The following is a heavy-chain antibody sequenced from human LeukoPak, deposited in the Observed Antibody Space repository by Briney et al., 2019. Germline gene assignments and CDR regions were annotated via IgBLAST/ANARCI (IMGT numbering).Heavy chain of an antibody. V-gene: IGHV4-39*01. J-gene: IGHJ4*02. CDR2: IYYNGIT. CDR3: ARQPTVKRGAVASNFDY. D-gene: IGHD6-19*01. Sequence: SETLSLTCIVSGGLLTSTIHYWAWIRQPPGQGLEWLSSIYYNGITYYNAPLESRVTMSVETSRNQFSLRLSSVSAAETSVYYCARQPTVKRGAVASNFDYWGEGTLVTVSS. CDR1: GGLLTSTIHY.